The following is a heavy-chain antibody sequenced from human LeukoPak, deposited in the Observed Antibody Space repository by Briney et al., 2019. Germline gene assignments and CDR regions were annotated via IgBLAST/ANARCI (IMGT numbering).Heavy chain of an antibody. CDR3: ARSIWSGSLYFDY. CDR2: ISSGSSHI. CDR1: GFTFSSYS. D-gene: IGHD3-3*01. V-gene: IGHV3-21*01. Sequence: GGSLRLSCAASGFTFSSYSMNWVRQAPGKGLEWVSCISSGSSHIYYADSVKGRFTISRDNAKNSLYLQMNSLRAEDTAVYYCARSIWSGSLYFDYWGQGTLVTVSS. J-gene: IGHJ4*02.